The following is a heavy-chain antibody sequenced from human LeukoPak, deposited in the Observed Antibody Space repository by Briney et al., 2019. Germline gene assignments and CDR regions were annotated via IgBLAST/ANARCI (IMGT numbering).Heavy chain of an antibody. J-gene: IGHJ4*02. CDR1: GFTFNSHG. V-gene: IGHV3-23*01. D-gene: IGHD6-19*01. Sequence: GGSLRLSCIASGFTFNSHGMGWVRQAPGKGLEWVSIISGAGDSSYYADSVKGRFTISRDNSKNTVYLQMNSLRAEDTAVYYCVKPLAEQWLRYPFQYWGQGALVTVSS. CDR2: ISGAGDSS. CDR3: VKPLAEQWLRYPFQY.